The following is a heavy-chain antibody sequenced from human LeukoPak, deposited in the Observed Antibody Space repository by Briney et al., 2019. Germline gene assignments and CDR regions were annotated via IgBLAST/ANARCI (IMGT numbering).Heavy chain of an antibody. V-gene: IGHV3-48*01. CDR3: AKVIFGVFRGWDY. CDR2: ISSSSDII. Sequence: GGSLRLSCAASGFTFSKHSLNWVRQAPGKGLEWLSYISSSSDIIYYADSVKGRFTISRDNPKNTLYLQMNSLRAEDTAVYYCAKVIFGVFRGWDYWGQGTLVTDSS. D-gene: IGHD3-3*01. J-gene: IGHJ4*02. CDR1: GFTFSKHS.